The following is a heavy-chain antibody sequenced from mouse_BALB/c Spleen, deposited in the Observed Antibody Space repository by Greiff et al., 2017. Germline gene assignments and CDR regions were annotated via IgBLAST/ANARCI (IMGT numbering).Heavy chain of an antibody. CDR1: GFTFSSYA. D-gene: IGHD2-14*01. CDR2: ISSGGSYT. V-gene: IGHV5-9-4*01. Sequence: EVKLMESGGGLVKPGGSLKLSCAASGFTFSSYAMSWVRQSPEKRLEWVAEISSGGSYTYYPDTVTGRFTISRDNAKNTLYLEMSSLRSEDTAMYYCARDGVRAWFAYWGQGTLVTVSA. CDR3: ARDGVRAWFAY. J-gene: IGHJ3*01.